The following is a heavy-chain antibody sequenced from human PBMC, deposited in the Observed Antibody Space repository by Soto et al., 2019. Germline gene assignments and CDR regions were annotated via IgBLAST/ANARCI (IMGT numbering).Heavy chain of an antibody. CDR2: INPYNAKV. CDR3: ARDRVAGIWGDAFDI. V-gene: IGHV1-18*04. Sequence: QVQLVQSGAEVKKPGASVKVSCKTSGYTFTNHGINWVRQAPGQGLEWMGWINPYNAKVNYAQKLQGRVTMNTDTSTSTAYMDLRSLTSDDTAVYYCARDRVAGIWGDAFDIWGQGTMVTVSS. D-gene: IGHD3-16*01. CDR1: GYTFTNHG. J-gene: IGHJ3*02.